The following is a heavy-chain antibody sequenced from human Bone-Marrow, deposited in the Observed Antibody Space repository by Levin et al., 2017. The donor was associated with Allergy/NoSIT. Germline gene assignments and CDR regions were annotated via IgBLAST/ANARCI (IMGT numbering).Heavy chain of an antibody. CDR2: IFRSGGA. V-gene: IGHV4-4*02. CDR3: ARRGLFFAESYFDF. J-gene: IGHJ4*02. D-gene: IGHD3-10*01. Sequence: KPSETLSLTCTVSGDSVNSDYWWSWVRQSPGKGLEWIGEIFRSGGANYNPSLKSRVSVSLDKSENQFSLRLTSVTAADTAVFYCARRGLFFAESYFDFWGQGILVTVSS. CDR1: GDSVNSDYW.